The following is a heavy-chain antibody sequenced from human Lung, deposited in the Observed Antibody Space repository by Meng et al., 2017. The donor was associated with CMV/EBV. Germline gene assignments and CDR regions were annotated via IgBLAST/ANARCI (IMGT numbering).Heavy chain of an antibody. D-gene: IGHD2-2*02. Sequence: GESLKISCAASGFTFSDFAMSWVRQAPGKGLEWVSVIYSGGRSTSYADSVKGLFTISRDNSKNTLYLQMNRLRADDTAVYYCAKMYCGTTSCYIFDFWGLGXLVTVSS. CDR3: AKMYCGTTSCYIFDF. CDR2: IYSGGRST. V-gene: IGHV3-23*03. CDR1: GFTFSDFA. J-gene: IGHJ4*02.